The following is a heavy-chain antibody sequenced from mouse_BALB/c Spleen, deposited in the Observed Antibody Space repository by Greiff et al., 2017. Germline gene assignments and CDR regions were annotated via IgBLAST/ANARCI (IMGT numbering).Heavy chain of an antibody. CDR2: ISDGGSYT. D-gene: IGHD2-2*01. CDR1: GYTFTDYY. Sequence: EVQREESGAGLVKPGGSLKLSCAASGYTFTDYYMYWVRQTPEKRLEWVATISDGGSYTYYPDSVKGRVTISRDNAKNNLYLQMSSLKSEDTAMYYCARDGDDGGYWGQGTTLTVSS. CDR3: ARDGDDGGY. V-gene: IGHV5-4*02. J-gene: IGHJ2*01.